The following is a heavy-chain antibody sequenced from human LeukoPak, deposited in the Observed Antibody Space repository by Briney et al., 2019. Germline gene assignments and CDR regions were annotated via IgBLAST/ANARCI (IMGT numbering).Heavy chain of an antibody. CDR2: IKSDGSRT. CDR1: GFAFSTYW. J-gene: IGHJ4*02. Sequence: GGSLRLSCAASGFAFSTYWMHWVRQAPGKGLVWVSHIKSDGSRTTYADSVRGRFTISRDNAKDTLYLQMNSLRAEDTAVYYCARDRGYTQDYWGQGTLVSVSS. D-gene: IGHD5-12*01. CDR3: ARDRGYTQDY. V-gene: IGHV3-74*01.